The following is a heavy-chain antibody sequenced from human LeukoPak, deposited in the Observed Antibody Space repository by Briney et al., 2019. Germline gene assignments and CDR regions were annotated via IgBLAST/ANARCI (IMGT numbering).Heavy chain of an antibody. V-gene: IGHV3-30-3*01. J-gene: IGHJ4*02. CDR1: GFTFSYYT. CDR2: ISYDGSNK. Sequence: GGSLRLSCAASGFTFSYYTMHWVRQAPGKGLEWVAVISYDGSNKYYTDSVKGRFTISRDNSKNTLYLQMNSLRAEDTAVYYCARVLNYYDSSGYYFSYWGQGTLVTVSS. CDR3: ARVLNYYDSSGYYFSY. D-gene: IGHD3-22*01.